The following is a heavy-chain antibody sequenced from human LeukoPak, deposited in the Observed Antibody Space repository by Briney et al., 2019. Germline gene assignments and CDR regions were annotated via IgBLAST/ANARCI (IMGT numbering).Heavy chain of an antibody. J-gene: IGHJ3*02. CDR3: AREGGSGTHAFDI. Sequence: SQTLSLTCAVSCGSISSGGYSWSWIRQPPGNGLEWIGYIYHSGSTYYNPSLKSRVTISVDRSKNQFSLKLSSVTAADTAVYYCAREGGSGTHAFDIWGQGTMVTVSS. V-gene: IGHV4-30-2*01. CDR2: IYHSGST. D-gene: IGHD3-10*01. CDR1: CGSISSGGYS.